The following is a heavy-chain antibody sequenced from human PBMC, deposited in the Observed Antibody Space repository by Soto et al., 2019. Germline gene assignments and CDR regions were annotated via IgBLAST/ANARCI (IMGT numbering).Heavy chain of an antibody. J-gene: IGHJ4*02. V-gene: IGHV1-69*13. D-gene: IGHD6-13*01. CDR1: GGTFSSYA. CDR3: ARSIAPPGHFDY. CDR2: IIPIFGTA. Sequence: ASVKVSCKASGGTFSSYAISWVRQAPGQGLEWMGGIIPIFGTANYAQKFQGRVTITADESTSTAYMELSSLRSEDTAVYYCARSIAPPGHFDYRGQGTLVAVSS.